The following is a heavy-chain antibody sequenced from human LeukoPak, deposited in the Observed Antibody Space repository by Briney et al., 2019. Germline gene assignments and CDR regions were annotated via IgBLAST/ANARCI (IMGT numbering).Heavy chain of an antibody. D-gene: IGHD3-22*01. CDR2: IYSGGST. V-gene: IGHV3-53*01. J-gene: IGHJ4*02. CDR1: GFTVSSNY. Sequence: GGSLRLSCAASGFTVSSNYMSWVRQAPGKGLEWVSVIYSGGSTYYADSVKGRFTISRDNSKNTLYLQMNSLRAEDTAVYSCARVQYYYDSKIFDHWGQGTLVTVSS. CDR3: ARVQYYYDSKIFDH.